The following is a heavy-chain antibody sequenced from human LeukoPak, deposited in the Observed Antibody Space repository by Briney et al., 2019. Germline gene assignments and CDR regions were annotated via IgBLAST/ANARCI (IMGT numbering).Heavy chain of an antibody. V-gene: IGHV3-53*01. Sequence: GGSLRLSCAASGFTVSSNYMSRVRQAPGKGLEWVSVIYSISGTYYADSVRGRFTISRDNSKNTLYLQMNSLRAEDTAVYYCARGYEYSYGHYYFDYWGQGTLVTVSS. CDR1: GFTVSSNY. CDR3: ARGYEYSYGHYYFDY. CDR2: IYSISGT. D-gene: IGHD5-18*01. J-gene: IGHJ4*02.